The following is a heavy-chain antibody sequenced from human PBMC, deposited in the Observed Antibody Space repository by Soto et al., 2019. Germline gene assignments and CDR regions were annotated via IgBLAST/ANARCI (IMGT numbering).Heavy chain of an antibody. CDR1: GYTFTTYY. V-gene: IGHV1-46*01. CDR3: ARGGQTYDSSGYYQNFDY. Sequence: QVQLVQSGAEVKKPGASVKVSCKASGYTFTTYYIHYVRQAPGQGLEWMGIINPSGGSTSYAQRCQGRVTMTRDTSTSTVYLELSSLRSEDTAVYYCARGGQTYDSSGYYQNFDYWGQGTLVTVSS. D-gene: IGHD3-22*01. J-gene: IGHJ4*02. CDR2: INPSGGST.